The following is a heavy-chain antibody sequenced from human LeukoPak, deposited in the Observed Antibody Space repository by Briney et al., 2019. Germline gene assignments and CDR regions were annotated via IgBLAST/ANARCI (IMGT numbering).Heavy chain of an antibody. CDR2: ISSSSSYI. CDR1: VFTFSSYS. V-gene: IGHV3-21*04. J-gene: IGHJ4*02. CDR3: ARDSYYYDSGGYYYVY. D-gene: IGHD3-22*01. Sequence: GGSLRLSCAASVFTFSSYSMNWVRQAPGKGLEWVSSISSSSSYIYYADSVKGRFTISRDNSKNTLYLQMNSLRAEDTAVYYCARDSYYYDSGGYYYVYWGQGTLVTVSS.